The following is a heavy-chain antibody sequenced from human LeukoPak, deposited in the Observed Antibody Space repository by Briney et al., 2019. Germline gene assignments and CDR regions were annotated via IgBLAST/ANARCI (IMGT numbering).Heavy chain of an antibody. CDR3: ASGSNMVRGVLTGASDY. V-gene: IGHV3-74*01. Sequence: PGGSLRLSCAASGFTFSSYWMHWVRQVPGKGLVWVSRINSDGSTTNYADSVKGRFTISRDNAKNTLYLQMNSLRAEDTAVYYCASGSNMVRGVLTGASDYWGQGTLVTVSS. J-gene: IGHJ4*02. D-gene: IGHD3-10*01. CDR1: GFTFSSYW. CDR2: INSDGSTT.